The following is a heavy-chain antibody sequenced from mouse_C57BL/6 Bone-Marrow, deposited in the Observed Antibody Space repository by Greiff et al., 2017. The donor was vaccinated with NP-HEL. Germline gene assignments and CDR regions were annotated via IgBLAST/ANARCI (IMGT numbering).Heavy chain of an antibody. CDR1: GYTFTSYW. Sequence: QVQLQQPGAELVKPGASVKLSCKASGYTFTSYWMQWVKQSPGQGLEWIGEIDPSDSYTTYNQKFKGKATLTVDTSSSTAYMQLSSLTSEDSAVYYCASPITTKGYWGQGTTLTVSS. V-gene: IGHV1-50*01. CDR3: ASPITTKGY. D-gene: IGHD1-1*01. J-gene: IGHJ2*01. CDR2: IDPSDSYT.